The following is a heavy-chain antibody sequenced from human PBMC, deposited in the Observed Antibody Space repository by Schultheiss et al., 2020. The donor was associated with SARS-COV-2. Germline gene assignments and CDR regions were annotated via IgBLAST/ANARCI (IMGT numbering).Heavy chain of an antibody. CDR1: GFTFSSYG. CDR2: ISYDGSNK. J-gene: IGHJ4*02. V-gene: IGHV3-30*03. Sequence: GGSLRLSCAASGFTFSSYGMHWVRQAPGKGLEWVAVISYDGSNKYYADSVKGRFTISRDNSKNTLYLQMNSLRAEDTAVYYCARVSRGYGVDYWGQGTLVTVSS. D-gene: IGHD5-12*01. CDR3: ARVSRGYGVDY.